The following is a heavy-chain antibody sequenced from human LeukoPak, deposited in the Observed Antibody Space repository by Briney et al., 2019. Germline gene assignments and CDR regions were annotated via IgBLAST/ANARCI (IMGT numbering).Heavy chain of an antibody. CDR2: IWSDGSNE. CDR1: GFSFSSYG. V-gene: IGHV3-33*01. CDR3: ARDYGNSPFDY. J-gene: IGHJ4*02. Sequence: GGSLRLSCAASGFSFSSYGMHWVRQAPGKGLEWVAVIWSDGSNEGYADSVKGRFTISRDNSKNTLSLQMNSLTAEDTAVYFFARDYGNSPFDYWGQGTLVTVSS. D-gene: IGHD4-23*01.